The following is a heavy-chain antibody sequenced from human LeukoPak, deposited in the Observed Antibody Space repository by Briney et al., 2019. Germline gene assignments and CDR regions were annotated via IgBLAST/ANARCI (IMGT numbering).Heavy chain of an antibody. CDR3: ARDAIAAAGTTRYYYYGMDV. J-gene: IGHJ6*02. V-gene: IGHV1-69*04. CDR2: IIPMLGIA. Sequence: ASVTVSCKASGGTFSSYAISGARQAPGQGLEWMGRIIPMLGIANYAQKFQGRVTITADKSTSTAYMELSSLRSEDTAVYYCARDAIAAAGTTRYYYYGMDVWGQGTTVTVSS. D-gene: IGHD6-13*01. CDR1: GGTFSSYA.